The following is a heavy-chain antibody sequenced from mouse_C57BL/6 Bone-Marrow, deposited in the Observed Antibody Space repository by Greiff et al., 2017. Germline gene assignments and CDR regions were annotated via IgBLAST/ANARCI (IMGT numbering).Heavy chain of an antibody. CDR1: GFTFSDYG. J-gene: IGHJ4*01. V-gene: IGHV5-17*01. CDR3: ARPYYYAMDY. CDR2: ISSGSSTI. Sequence: EVQVVESGGGLVKPGGSLKLSCAASGFTFSDYGMHWVRQAPEKGLEWVAYISSGSSTIYYADTVKGRFTLSRDNAKNTLFLQMTSLRSEDTAMYYCARPYYYAMDYWGQGTSVTVSS.